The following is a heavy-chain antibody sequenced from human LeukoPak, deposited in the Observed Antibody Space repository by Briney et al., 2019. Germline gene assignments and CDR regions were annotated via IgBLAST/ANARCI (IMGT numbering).Heavy chain of an antibody. Sequence: GGSLRLSCAASGFTFSDYSMNWVRQAPGKGLEWVSSISRNSRHVYYGGSVWGRFTISRDDARNSLFLEMNSLRAEDMAVYYCVRDSMAMRGTKAYLHYWGQGTLVTVSS. CDR1: GFTFSDYS. CDR2: ISRNSRHV. CDR3: VRDSMAMRGTKAYLHY. D-gene: IGHD5-24*01. V-gene: IGHV3-21*01. J-gene: IGHJ1*01.